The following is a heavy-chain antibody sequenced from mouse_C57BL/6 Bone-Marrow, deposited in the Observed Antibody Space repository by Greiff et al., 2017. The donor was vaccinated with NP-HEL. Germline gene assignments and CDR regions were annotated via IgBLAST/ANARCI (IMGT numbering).Heavy chain of an antibody. Sequence: EVQRVESEGGLVQPGRSMKLSCTASGFTFSDYYMAWVRQVPEKGLEWVANINYDGSSTYYLDSLKSRFIISRDNAKNILYLQMSSLKSEDTATYYCARDPLPMDYWGQGTAVTVSS. CDR2: INYDGSST. CDR1: GFTFSDYY. V-gene: IGHV5-16*01. CDR3: ARDPLPMDY. J-gene: IGHJ4*01.